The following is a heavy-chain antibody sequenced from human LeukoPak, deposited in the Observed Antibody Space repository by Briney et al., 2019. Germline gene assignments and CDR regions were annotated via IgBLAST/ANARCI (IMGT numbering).Heavy chain of an antibody. CDR1: GFTFSSYG. CDR2: IKQDGSEK. Sequence: GGSLRLSCAASGFTFSSYGMHWVRQAPGKGLEWVANIKQDGSEKYYVDSVKGRFTISRDNAKNSLYLQMNSLRAEDTAVYYCAREELLWFGDPNWFDPWGQGTLVTVSS. J-gene: IGHJ5*02. D-gene: IGHD3-10*01. CDR3: AREELLWFGDPNWFDP. V-gene: IGHV3-7*03.